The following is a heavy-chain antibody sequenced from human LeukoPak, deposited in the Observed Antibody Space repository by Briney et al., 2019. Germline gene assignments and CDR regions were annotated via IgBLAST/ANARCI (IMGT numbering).Heavy chain of an antibody. J-gene: IGHJ4*02. CDR2: IGTAGDT. CDR1: GFTFSSYD. CDR3: ARESQDYFDY. V-gene: IGHV3-13*01. Sequence: GGSLRLFCAASGFTFSSYDMHWVRQATGKGLEWVSAIGTAGDTYYPGSVKGRLTISRENAKNSLYLQMNSLRAGDTAVYYCARESQDYFDYWGQGTLVTVSS.